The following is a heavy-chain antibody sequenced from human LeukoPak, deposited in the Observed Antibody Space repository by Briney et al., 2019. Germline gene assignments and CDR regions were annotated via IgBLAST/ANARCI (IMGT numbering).Heavy chain of an antibody. Sequence: GSSVKVFCKASGGTFSSYAISWVRQAPGQGLEWMGRTIPILGLANYAQKFQGRVTITADKSTSTAYMELSSLRSEDTAVYYCAREDCSTTRCYASYYWGQGTLVTVSS. CDR1: GGTFSSYA. CDR2: TIPILGLA. D-gene: IGHD2-2*01. J-gene: IGHJ4*02. CDR3: AREDCSTTRCYASYY. V-gene: IGHV1-69*04.